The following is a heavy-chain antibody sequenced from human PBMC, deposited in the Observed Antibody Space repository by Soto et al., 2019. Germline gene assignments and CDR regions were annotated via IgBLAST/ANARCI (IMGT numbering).Heavy chain of an antibody. CDR3: TRQGIAAH. J-gene: IGHJ1*01. D-gene: IGHD6-13*01. Sequence: GGSLRLSCAASGFTFSGSAMHWVRRASGKGLEWVGRIRSKANSYATAYAASVKGRFTISRDDSKNTAYLQMNSLKTEDTAVYYCTRQGIAAHWGQGTLVTVSS. CDR2: IRSKANSYAT. CDR1: GFTFSGSA. V-gene: IGHV3-73*01.